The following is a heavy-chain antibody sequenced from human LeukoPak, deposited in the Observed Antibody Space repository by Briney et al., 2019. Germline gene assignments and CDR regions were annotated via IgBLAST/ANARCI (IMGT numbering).Heavy chain of an antibody. CDR2: IIPIFGTA. Sequence: SVKVSCKASGGTFSSYAISWVRQAPGQGLEWMGGIIPIFGTANYAQKFQGRVTITADESTSTAYMELSSLRSEDTAVYYCARGPALQVVTAIVRWRFDPWGQGTLVTVSS. CDR3: ARGPALQVVTAIVRWRFDP. V-gene: IGHV1-69*13. J-gene: IGHJ5*02. CDR1: GGTFSSYA. D-gene: IGHD2-21*02.